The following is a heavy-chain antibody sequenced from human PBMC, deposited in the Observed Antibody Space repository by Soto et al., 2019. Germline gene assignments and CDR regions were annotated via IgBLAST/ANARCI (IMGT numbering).Heavy chain of an antibody. V-gene: IGHV3-23*01. CDR2: ISGSGGST. CDR1: GFTFSSYA. D-gene: IGHD5-12*01. Sequence: EVQLLESGGGLVQPGGSLRLSCAASGFTFSSYAMSWVRQAPGKGLEWVSAISGSGGSTYYADSVKGRFTISRDNSKNTLYLQMNSLRAEDTAVYYCASGRDRYGYFDLWGRGTLVTVSS. CDR3: ASGRDRYGYFDL. J-gene: IGHJ2*01.